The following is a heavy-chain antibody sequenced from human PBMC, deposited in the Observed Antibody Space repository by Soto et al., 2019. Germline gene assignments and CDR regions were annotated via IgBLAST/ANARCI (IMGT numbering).Heavy chain of an antibody. CDR3: ARGSVPAARPYYYYGMDV. J-gene: IGHJ6*02. CDR2: ISYDGSNK. CDR1: GFTFSSYA. D-gene: IGHD2-2*01. Sequence: QVQLVESGGGVVQPGRSLRLSCAASGFTFSSYAMHWVRQAPGKGLEWVAVISYDGSNKYYADSVKGRFTISRDNSKNTLYLQMNSLRAEDTAVYYCARGSVPAARPYYYYGMDVWGQGTTVTVSS. V-gene: IGHV3-30-3*01.